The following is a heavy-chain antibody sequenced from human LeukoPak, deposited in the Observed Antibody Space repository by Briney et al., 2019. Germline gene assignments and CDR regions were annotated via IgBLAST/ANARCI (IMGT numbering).Heavy chain of an antibody. CDR3: ARGNYYGSGSYAYFDY. CDR1: GGSISSYY. Sequence: SETLSLTCTVSGGSISSYYWSWIRQPPGKGLEWIGYIYYSGSTNYNPYLKSRVTISVDTSKNQFSLKLSSVTAADTAVYYCARGNYYGSGSYAYFDYWGQGTLVTVSS. CDR2: IYYSGST. J-gene: IGHJ4*02. V-gene: IGHV4-59*01. D-gene: IGHD3-10*01.